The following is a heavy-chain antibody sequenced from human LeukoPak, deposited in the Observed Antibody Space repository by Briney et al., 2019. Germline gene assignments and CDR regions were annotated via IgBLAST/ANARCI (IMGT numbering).Heavy chain of an antibody. CDR1: GGSISSSSYY. V-gene: IGHV4-39*01. Sequence: PSETLSLTCTVSGGSISSSSYYWGWLRQPPGKGLEWIGSIYYSGSTSYYPSLKSRVTISVDTSKNQFSLKLSSVTAADTAVYYCARLTTVLFDYWGQGTLVTVSS. J-gene: IGHJ4*02. D-gene: IGHD4-11*01. CDR3: ARLTTVLFDY. CDR2: IYYSGST.